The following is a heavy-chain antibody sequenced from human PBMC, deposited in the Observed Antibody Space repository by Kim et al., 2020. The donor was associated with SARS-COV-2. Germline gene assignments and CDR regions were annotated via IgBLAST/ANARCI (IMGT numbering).Heavy chain of an antibody. J-gene: IGHJ4*02. D-gene: IGHD2-15*01. V-gene: IGHV4-59*01. CDR2: IYNSVNT. CDR1: GGSISSSY. CDR3: ARGPYSRPDYLDY. Sequence: SETLSLTCTVSGGSISSSYWSWIRQTPGKELEWVGYIYNSVNTDYNPSLESRVTISIDTSKNQLSLNLNSVTAADTAIYYCARGPYSRPDYLDYWGPGILVTVSS.